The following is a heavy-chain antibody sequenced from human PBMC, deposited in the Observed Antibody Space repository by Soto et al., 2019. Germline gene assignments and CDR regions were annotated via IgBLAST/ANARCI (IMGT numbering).Heavy chain of an antibody. CDR3: ARGSGYYYWDDY. Sequence: SVKVSCKASGGTFITYIISWVRQAPGQGLEWMGRIIPTVNTANYAQKFQGRVTITADKSTSTAYMELNNLRSEDTAVYYCARGSGYYYWDDYWGQGTLVTVSS. V-gene: IGHV1-69*08. CDR2: IIPTVNTA. D-gene: IGHD3-22*01. J-gene: IGHJ4*02. CDR1: GGTFITYI.